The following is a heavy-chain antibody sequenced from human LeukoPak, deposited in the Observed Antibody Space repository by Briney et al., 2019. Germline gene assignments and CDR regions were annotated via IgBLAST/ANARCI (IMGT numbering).Heavy chain of an antibody. Sequence: GGSLRLSCVGSGFTFSRYNMNWVRQAPGKGLEWISYISSSSSSKYYADSVKGRFTISRVNAKNSLYLQMNSLRAEDTAIYYCARDGPSYSSGWGRNFDYWGQGTLVTVSS. V-gene: IGHV3-48*01. J-gene: IGHJ4*02. CDR1: GFTFSRYN. CDR3: ARDGPSYSSGWGRNFDY. CDR2: ISSSSSSK. D-gene: IGHD6-19*01.